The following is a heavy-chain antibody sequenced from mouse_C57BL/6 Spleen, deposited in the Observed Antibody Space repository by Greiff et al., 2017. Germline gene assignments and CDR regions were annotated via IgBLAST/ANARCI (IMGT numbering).Heavy chain of an antibody. CDR2: IHPSDSDT. J-gene: IGHJ2*01. Sequence: QVQLQQSGAELVKPGASVKVSCKASGYTFTSYWMNWVKQSHGQGLEWLGRIHPSDSDTNYSQKFKGKATLTVDKSSSTAYMQLSGLTSEDSAVYYCAIPYDYEGYWGQGTTLTVSS. CDR3: AIPYDYEGY. D-gene: IGHD2-4*01. V-gene: IGHV1-74*01. CDR1: GYTFTSYW.